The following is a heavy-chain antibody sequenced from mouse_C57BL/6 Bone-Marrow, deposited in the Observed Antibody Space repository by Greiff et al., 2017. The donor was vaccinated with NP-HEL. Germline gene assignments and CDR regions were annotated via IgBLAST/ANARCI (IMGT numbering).Heavy chain of an antibody. CDR1: GYTFTSYW. Sequence: QVQLQQPGAELVRPGSSVKLSCKASGYTFTSYWMDWVKQRPGQGLEWIGNIYPSDSETHYNQKFKDKATLTVDKSSSTAYMQLSSLTSEDSAVYHCARGRYFDYWGQGTTLTVSS. CDR2: IYPSDSET. V-gene: IGHV1-61*01. J-gene: IGHJ2*01. CDR3: ARGRYFDY.